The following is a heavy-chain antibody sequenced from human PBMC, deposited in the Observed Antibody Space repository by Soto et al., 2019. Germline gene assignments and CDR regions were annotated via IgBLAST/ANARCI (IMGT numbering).Heavy chain of an antibody. D-gene: IGHD5-18*01. V-gene: IGHV3-48*02. CDR3: ARGFSYASFDY. J-gene: IGHJ4*02. Sequence: EAQLVESGGGFVQPGGSLRLSCAASGFTFSSYSMSWVRQAPGKGLEWISDISKDGSTIYYADSVKGRFTISRDDAKSSLYLQINRLRDEDTAVYSCARGFSYASFDYWGQGTLVSVSS. CDR1: GFTFSSYS. CDR2: ISKDGSTI.